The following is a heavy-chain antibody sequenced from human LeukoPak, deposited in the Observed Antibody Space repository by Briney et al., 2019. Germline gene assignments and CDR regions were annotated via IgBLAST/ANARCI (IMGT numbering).Heavy chain of an antibody. CDR3: ARVVIRRFDL. J-gene: IGHJ2*01. CDR2: IDDSGST. D-gene: IGHD4-17*01. CDR1: GDPISRYY. V-gene: IGHV4-59*01. Sequence: PSESLSLTCTVSGDPISRYYWSWIRQPPGKGLEWIGCIDDSGSTDYTPSLRSRVTMSVDTSKNQFSLKLSSVTAADTAMYYCARVVIRRFDLWGRGTLVTVSS.